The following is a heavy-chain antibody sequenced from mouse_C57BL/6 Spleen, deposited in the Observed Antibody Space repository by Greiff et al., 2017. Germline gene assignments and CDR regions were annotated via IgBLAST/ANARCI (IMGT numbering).Heavy chain of an antibody. CDR3: ARHTGYSNGDAMDY. Sequence: VQRVESGPGLVAPSQSLSITCTVSGFSLTSYGVHWVRQPPGKGLEWLVVIWSDGSTTYNSALKSRLSISKDNSKSQVFLKMNSLQTDDTAMYYCARHTGYSNGDAMDYWGQGTSVTVSS. J-gene: IGHJ4*01. D-gene: IGHD2-5*01. CDR2: IWSDGST. CDR1: GFSLTSYG. V-gene: IGHV2-6-1*01.